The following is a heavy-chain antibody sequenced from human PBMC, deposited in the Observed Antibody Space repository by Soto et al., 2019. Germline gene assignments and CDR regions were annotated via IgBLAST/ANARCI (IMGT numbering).Heavy chain of an antibody. J-gene: IGHJ6*02. V-gene: IGHV5-10-1*01. Sequence: GESLNISCKGSGYSFTSYWISWVRQMPGKGLEWMGRIDPSDSYTNYSPSFQGHVTISADKSISTAYLQWSSLKASDTAMYYCARLAMATRRGYYGMDVWGQGTTVTGSS. CDR2: IDPSDSYT. CDR1: GYSFTSYW. D-gene: IGHD5-12*01. CDR3: ARLAMATRRGYYGMDV.